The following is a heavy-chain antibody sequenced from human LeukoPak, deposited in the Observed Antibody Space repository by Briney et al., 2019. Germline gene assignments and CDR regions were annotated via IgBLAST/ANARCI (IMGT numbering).Heavy chain of an antibody. V-gene: IGHV3-21*05. CDR3: AREYNSRATFDY. CDR1: ASGVAFGSHS. Sequence: GGSLRLSCAASASGVAFGSHSMNWVRQAPGKGLEWISYIHSSGNYIFYAASVKGRFAVSRDNARNSLFLQMNNLRAEDTAIYYCAREYNSRATFDYWGQGTLVSVSS. CDR2: IHSSGNYI. J-gene: IGHJ4*02. D-gene: IGHD1-20*01.